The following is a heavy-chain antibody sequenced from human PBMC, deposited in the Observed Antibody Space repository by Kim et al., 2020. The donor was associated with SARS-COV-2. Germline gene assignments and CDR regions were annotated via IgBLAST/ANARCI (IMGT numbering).Heavy chain of an antibody. J-gene: IGHJ3*01. D-gene: IGHD6-13*01. CDR2: IYYSGST. CDR1: GGSISSGDYY. Sequence: SETLSPTCTVSGGSISSGDYYRSWIRQPPGKGLEWIGYIYYSGSTYYNPSPKSRVTISVDTSKNQFSLKLSSVTAADTAVYYCAREPGGSGAAAGWSAF. V-gene: IGHV4-30-4*01. CDR3: AREPGGSGAAAGWSAF.